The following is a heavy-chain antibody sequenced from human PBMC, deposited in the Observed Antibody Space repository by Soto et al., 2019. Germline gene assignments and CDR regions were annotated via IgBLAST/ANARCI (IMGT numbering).Heavy chain of an antibody. Sequence: LKISCNGSGYSFTIYGIGWVRQIPSKGLEWMGIIYPGDSDTRYSPSFQGQVTISADKSISTAYLQWSSLKASDIAMYYCARREGGYSYGPNTWFDPWGQGTLVTVSS. V-gene: IGHV5-51*01. CDR3: ARREGGYSYGPNTWFDP. D-gene: IGHD5-18*01. CDR1: GYSFTIYG. J-gene: IGHJ5*02. CDR2: IYPGDSDT.